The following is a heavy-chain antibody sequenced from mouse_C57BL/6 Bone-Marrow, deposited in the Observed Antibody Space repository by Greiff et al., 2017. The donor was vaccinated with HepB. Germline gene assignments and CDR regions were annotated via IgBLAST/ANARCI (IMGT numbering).Heavy chain of an antibody. V-gene: IGHV5-6*01. CDR1: GFTFSSYG. J-gene: IGHJ4*01. CDR3: ARHSNSHYAMDY. Sequence: EVNVVESGGDLVKPGGSLKLSCAASGFTFSSYGMSWVRQTLDKRLEWVATISSGGSYTYYPDSVKGRFTISRDNAKNTLYLQMSSLKSEDTAMYYCARHSNSHYAMDYWGQGTSVTVSS. CDR2: ISSGGSYT.